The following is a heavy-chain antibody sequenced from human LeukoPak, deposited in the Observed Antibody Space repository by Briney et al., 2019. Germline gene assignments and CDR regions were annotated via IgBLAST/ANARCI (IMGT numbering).Heavy chain of an antibody. D-gene: IGHD2-8*01. V-gene: IGHV1-69*04. Sequence: GASVKVSCKASGGTFSSYAISWVRQAPGQGLEWTGRIIPILGIANYAQKFQGRVTITADKSTSTAYMELSSLRSEDTAVYYCASSWFGSHLQYCTNGVCSNDYGDYGDYWGQGTLVTVSS. CDR2: IIPILGIA. J-gene: IGHJ4*02. CDR1: GGTFSSYA. CDR3: ASSWFGSHLQYCTNGVCSNDYGDYGDY.